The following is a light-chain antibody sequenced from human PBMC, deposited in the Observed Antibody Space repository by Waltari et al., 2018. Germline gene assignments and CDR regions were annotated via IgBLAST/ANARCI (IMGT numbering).Light chain of an antibody. CDR2: DNN. J-gene: IGLJ2*01. Sequence: QSVLTQSPSVSAAAGQKVTISCSGSGSNIWSNFVSWYQQLPGTAPKLLIFDNNKRPSGIPDRFSGSKSGSSATLGIAGLQTGDEAEYYCGTWDTSLSVVFGGGTKLTVL. CDR3: GTWDTSLSVV. V-gene: IGLV1-51*01. CDR1: GSNIWSNF.